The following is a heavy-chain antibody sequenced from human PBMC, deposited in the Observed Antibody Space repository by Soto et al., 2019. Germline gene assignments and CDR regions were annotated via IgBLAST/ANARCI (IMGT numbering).Heavy chain of an antibody. D-gene: IGHD2-15*01. CDR2: IRNKANTYTT. V-gene: IGHV3-72*01. CDR1: GFTFSDHY. Sequence: GGSLRLSCAASGFTFSDHYMDWVRQAPGKGLEWVGRIRNKANTYTTEYAAPVKGKFTISRDDSKNSLYLQRNSLKTDDTAVYYCASGYCSGGTCYSSLGNYWGRGTLVTVS. J-gene: IGHJ4*02. CDR3: ASGYCSGGTCYSSLGNY.